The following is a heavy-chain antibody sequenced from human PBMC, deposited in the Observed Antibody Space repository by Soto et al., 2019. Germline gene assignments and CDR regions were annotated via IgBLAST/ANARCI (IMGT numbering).Heavy chain of an antibody. CDR2: INWNGGTT. CDR3: AKSQSPMVRGVIEAFDY. V-gene: IGHV3-20*04. J-gene: IGHJ4*02. CDR1: GFTFDDYG. D-gene: IGHD3-10*01. Sequence: EVQLVESGGGVVRPGGSLRLSCVASGFTFDDYGMSWVRQVPGKGLEWVSGINWNGGTTHYADSLKGRFTISRDNAWNSLYLQMNSLRAEDTALYYCAKSQSPMVRGVIEAFDYWGQGTLVTVSS.